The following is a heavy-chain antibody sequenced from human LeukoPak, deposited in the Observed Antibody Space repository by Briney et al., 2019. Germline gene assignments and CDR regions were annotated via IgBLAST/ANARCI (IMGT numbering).Heavy chain of an antibody. CDR1: GFTFSSYA. CDR2: ISGSGGST. J-gene: IGHJ6*02. D-gene: IGHD2-2*01. CDR3: ARGYCSNTSCYVHGMDV. Sequence: AVSLTLSCAASGFTFSSYAMSWLRQAPGQGREWVSAISGSGGSTYYADSVKGRFTISRDNSKNTLYLQMNSLRAEDTAVYYCARGYCSNTSCYVHGMDVWGQGTTVTVSS. V-gene: IGHV3-23*01.